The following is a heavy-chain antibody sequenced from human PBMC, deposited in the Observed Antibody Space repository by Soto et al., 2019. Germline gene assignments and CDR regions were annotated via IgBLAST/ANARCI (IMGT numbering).Heavy chain of an antibody. CDR2: IYYSGST. V-gene: IGHV4-30-4*01. Sequence: SETLSLTCTVSGCSISSGDYYWSWIRQPPGKGLEWIGYIYYSGSTYYNPSLKSRVTISVDTSKNQFSLKLSSVTAADTAVYYCAGGGSIVVATRRLMDVWGKGTTVTVSS. J-gene: IGHJ6*03. CDR3: AGGGSIVVATRRLMDV. D-gene: IGHD3-22*01. CDR1: GCSISSGDYY.